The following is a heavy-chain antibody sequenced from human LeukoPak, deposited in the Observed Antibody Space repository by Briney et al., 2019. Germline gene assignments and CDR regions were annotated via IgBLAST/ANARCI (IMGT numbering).Heavy chain of an antibody. CDR1: GFTFSSYS. CDR2: ISSSSSTI. CDR3: ARGVTSIDY. V-gene: IGHV3-48*01. J-gene: IGHJ4*02. D-gene: IGHD4-17*01. Sequence: GGSLRLSCAASGFTFSSYSMNWVRQAPGKGLEWVSYISSSSSTIYYADSVKGRFTISRDNAKNSLYLQMNSLRAEDTAAYYCARGVTSIDYWGQGTLVTVSS.